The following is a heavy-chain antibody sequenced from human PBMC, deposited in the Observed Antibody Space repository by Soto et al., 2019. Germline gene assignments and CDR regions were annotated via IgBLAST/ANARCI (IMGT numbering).Heavy chain of an antibody. J-gene: IGHJ6*02. Sequence: QVQLVQSGAEVKKPGASVKVSCKASGYTFTGYYMHWVRQAPGQGLEWMGWINPNSGGTNYAQKFQGRVTMNRDTSISTAYMELSRLRSDDTAVYYCARGEILAAALYYGMDVWGQGTTVTVSS. CDR3: ARGEILAAALYYGMDV. V-gene: IGHV1-2*02. CDR1: GYTFTGYY. D-gene: IGHD6-13*01. CDR2: INPNSGGT.